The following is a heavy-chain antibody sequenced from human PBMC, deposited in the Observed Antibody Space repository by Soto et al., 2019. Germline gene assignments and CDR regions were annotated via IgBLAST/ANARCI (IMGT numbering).Heavy chain of an antibody. V-gene: IGHV4-31*03. CDR1: GGSISSGGYY. CDR2: IYYSGST. Sequence: QVQLQESGPGLVKPSQTLSLTCTVSGGSISSGGYYWSWIRQHPGKGLEWIGYIYYSGSTYYNPSLKSRVTISVDTSKNQFSLKLSSVTAADTAAYYCARGLTVTTFAWFDPWGQGTLVTVSS. CDR3: ARGLTVTTFAWFDP. D-gene: IGHD4-17*01. J-gene: IGHJ5*02.